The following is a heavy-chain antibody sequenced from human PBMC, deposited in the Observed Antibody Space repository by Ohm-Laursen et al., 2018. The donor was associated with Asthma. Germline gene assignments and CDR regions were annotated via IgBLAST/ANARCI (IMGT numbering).Heavy chain of an antibody. V-gene: IGHV3-30*18. CDR2: ISYDGSNK. CDR1: GFTFRSYA. Sequence: SLRLSCAASGFTFRSYAMHWVRQAPGKGLEWVAVISYDGSNKYYADSVKGRFTISRDNSKNTLYLQMNSLRAEDTAVYYCAKSRAIVVVPAAMDYYYGMDVWGQGTTVTVSS. J-gene: IGHJ6*02. D-gene: IGHD2-2*01. CDR3: AKSRAIVVVPAAMDYYYGMDV.